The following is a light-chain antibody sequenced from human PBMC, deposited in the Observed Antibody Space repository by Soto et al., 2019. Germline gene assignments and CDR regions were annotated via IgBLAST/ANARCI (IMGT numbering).Light chain of an antibody. CDR3: SSYTHGNTF. V-gene: IGLV2-14*01. J-gene: IGLJ1*01. Sequence: QSVLTQPASVSGYPGQSITISCTGASSDVGAYNYVAWCQQHPGKGPKLLICDVSNRPSGFSSRFSGSKSGNTASLTISGLRAEDEADYFCSSYTHGNTFFGSGTKVTVL. CDR1: SSDVGAYNY. CDR2: DVS.